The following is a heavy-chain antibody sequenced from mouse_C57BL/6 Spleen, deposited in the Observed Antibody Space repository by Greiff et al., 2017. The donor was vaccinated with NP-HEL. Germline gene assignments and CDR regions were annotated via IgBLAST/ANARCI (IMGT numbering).Heavy chain of an antibody. J-gene: IGHJ2*01. CDR3: ARSMWSYYFDY. CDR1: GYTFTDYY. D-gene: IGHD1-1*02. CDR2: IYPGSGNT. Sequence: VQLQQSGAELVRPGASVKLSCKASGYTFTDYYINWVKQRPGQGLEWIARIYPGSGNTYYNEKFKGKATLTAEKSSSTAYMQLSSLTSEDSAVYFCARSMWSYYFDYWGQGTTLTVSS. V-gene: IGHV1-76*01.